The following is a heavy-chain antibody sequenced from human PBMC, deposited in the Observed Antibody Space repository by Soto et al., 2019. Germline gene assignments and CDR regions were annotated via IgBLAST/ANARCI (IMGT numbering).Heavy chain of an antibody. Sequence: PSETLSLTCTVSGGSISSGGYYWSWIRQHPGKGLEWIGYIYYSGSTYYNPSLKTRVTIPEDTSKNQLSLKLSSVTAADTAVYYCARQALTTSIDQLQPVDYWGQGTLVTVSS. V-gene: IGHV4-39*01. D-gene: IGHD2-2*01. J-gene: IGHJ4*02. CDR2: IYYSGST. CDR1: GGSISSGGYY. CDR3: ARQALTTSIDQLQPVDY.